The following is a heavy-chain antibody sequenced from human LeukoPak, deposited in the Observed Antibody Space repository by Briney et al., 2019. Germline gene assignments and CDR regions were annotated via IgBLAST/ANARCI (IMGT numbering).Heavy chain of an antibody. CDR3: ARHPFATPFDY. Sequence: SETLSLTCSVSGGSITGYYWSWIRQPPGQGLEWIGYMYETGHTMYNSSLKSRATMSLDTSKNHFSLRLAFVTAADTAVYYCARHPFATPFDYWGPGTLVTVSS. CDR1: GGSITGYY. V-gene: IGHV4-59*08. D-gene: IGHD2-15*01. J-gene: IGHJ4*02. CDR2: MYETGHT.